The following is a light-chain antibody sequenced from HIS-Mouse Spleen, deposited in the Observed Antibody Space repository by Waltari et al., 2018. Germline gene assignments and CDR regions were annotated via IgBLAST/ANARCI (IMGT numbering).Light chain of an antibody. Sequence: SYELTQPPSVSVSPGQTARITCSGDALPKKYAYWYQQKSGQAPVLVIYEDSRRPSGITERVSGASSGTMATLTISGAQVEDEADYYGYSTDSSGNHRVFGGGTKLTVL. CDR2: EDS. CDR1: ALPKKY. J-gene: IGLJ2*01. V-gene: IGLV3-10*01. CDR3: YSTDSSGNHRV.